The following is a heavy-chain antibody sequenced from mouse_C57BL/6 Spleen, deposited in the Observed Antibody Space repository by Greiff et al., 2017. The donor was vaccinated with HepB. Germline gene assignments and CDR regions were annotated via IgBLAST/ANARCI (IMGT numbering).Heavy chain of an antibody. V-gene: IGHV1-64*01. D-gene: IGHD2-3*01. CDR1: GYTFTSYW. J-gene: IGHJ2*01. CDR3: AREGDGYFYFDY. Sequence: QVQLQQPGAELVKPGASVKLSCKASGYTFTSYWMHWVKQRPGQGLEWIGMIHPNSGSTNYNEKFKSKATLTVDKSSSTAYMQLSSLTSEDSAVYYGAREGDGYFYFDYWGKGTTLTVSS. CDR2: IHPNSGST.